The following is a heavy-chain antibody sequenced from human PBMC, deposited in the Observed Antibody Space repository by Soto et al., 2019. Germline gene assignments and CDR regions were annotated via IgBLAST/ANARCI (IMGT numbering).Heavy chain of an antibody. CDR2: ISGSGGST. J-gene: IGHJ4*02. Sequence: EVRLLESGGGLVQPGGSLRLSCAASGFTFSSYAMSWVRQAPGKGLEWVSAISGSGGSTYYADSVKGRFTISRDNSKNTLYLQMNSLRAEDTAVYYCAKGRGYSYGPDADYWGQGTLVTVSS. D-gene: IGHD5-18*01. CDR3: AKGRGYSYGPDADY. V-gene: IGHV3-23*01. CDR1: GFTFSSYA.